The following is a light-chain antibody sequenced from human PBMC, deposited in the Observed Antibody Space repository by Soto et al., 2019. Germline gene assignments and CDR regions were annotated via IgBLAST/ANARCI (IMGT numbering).Light chain of an antibody. CDR3: RQRRDWPLT. CDR2: DAS. V-gene: IGKV3-11*01. J-gene: IGKJ4*01. Sequence: EIVLTQSPATLSLSPGERATLSCRASQSLNSYLAWFQQKPGQAPRLLIYDASNRATGIPARFRGSGSGTDFTLSISSLEPEDFAVYYCRQRRDWPLTFGGGTKVEIK. CDR1: QSLNSY.